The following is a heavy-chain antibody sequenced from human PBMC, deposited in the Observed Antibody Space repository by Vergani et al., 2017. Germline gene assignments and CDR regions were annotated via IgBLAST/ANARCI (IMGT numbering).Heavy chain of an antibody. Sequence: QVQLQESGPGLVKPSGTLSLTCAVSGGSISSSNWWSWVRQHPGKGLEWIGEIYHSGRTNFNPSLQSRFTISVDKSTNQFSLQLSTVTAADTAVYYCAGERGDLRLGELSHKNWYDPWGQGTLVTVAS. CDR1: GGSISSSNW. CDR2: IYHSGRT. CDR3: AGERGDLRLGELSHKNWYDP. J-gene: IGHJ5*02. V-gene: IGHV4-4*02. D-gene: IGHD3-16*02.